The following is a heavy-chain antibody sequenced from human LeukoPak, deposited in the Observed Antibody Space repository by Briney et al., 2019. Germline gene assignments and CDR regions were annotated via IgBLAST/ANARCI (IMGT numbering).Heavy chain of an antibody. V-gene: IGHV1-24*01. Sequence: ASVKVSCKVSGYTLTELSMHWVRQAPGKGLEWMGGFDPEDGETIYAQKFQGRVTMIEDTSTDTAYMELSSLRSEDTAVYYCATDLYYDSSRIFDLWGRGTLVTVSS. D-gene: IGHD3-22*01. J-gene: IGHJ2*01. CDR2: FDPEDGET. CDR1: GYTLTELS. CDR3: ATDLYYDSSRIFDL.